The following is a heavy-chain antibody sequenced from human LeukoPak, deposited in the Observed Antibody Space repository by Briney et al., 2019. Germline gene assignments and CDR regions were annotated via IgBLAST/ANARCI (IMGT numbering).Heavy chain of an antibody. D-gene: IGHD5-24*01. J-gene: IGHJ5*02. CDR3: ARDGPRGNNWFDP. Sequence: DSVKGRFTISRDNSKNTLDLQMNSLRAADTAVYYCARDGPRGNNWFDPWGQGTLVTVSS. V-gene: IGHV3-30*07.